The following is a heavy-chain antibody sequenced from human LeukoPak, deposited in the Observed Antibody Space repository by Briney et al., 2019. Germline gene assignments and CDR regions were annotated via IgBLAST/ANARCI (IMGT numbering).Heavy chain of an antibody. V-gene: IGHV3-21*01. CDR3: ARLYCSSTSCPDY. CDR2: ISSSSSYI. D-gene: IGHD2-2*01. Sequence: GGSLRLSCAASGFTFSSYEMNWVRQAPGKGLEWVSSISSSSSYIYYADSVKGRFTISRDNAKNSLYLQMNSLRAEDTAVYYCARLYCSSTSCPDYWGQGTLVTVSS. CDR1: GFTFSSYE. J-gene: IGHJ4*02.